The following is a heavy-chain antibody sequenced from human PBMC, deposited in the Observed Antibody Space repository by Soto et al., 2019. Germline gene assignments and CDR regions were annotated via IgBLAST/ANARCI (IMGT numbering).Heavy chain of an antibody. J-gene: IGHJ3*02. Sequence: LKISCKGSGYSFTSYWISWVRQMPGKGLEWMGRIDPSDSYTNYSPPFQGHVTISADKSISTAYLQWSSLKASHTAMYYCARHDAPFYGAPHAFDIWGQGTMVTVSS. V-gene: IGHV5-10-1*01. CDR2: IDPSDSYT. CDR3: ARHDAPFYGAPHAFDI. CDR1: GYSFTSYW. D-gene: IGHD4-17*01.